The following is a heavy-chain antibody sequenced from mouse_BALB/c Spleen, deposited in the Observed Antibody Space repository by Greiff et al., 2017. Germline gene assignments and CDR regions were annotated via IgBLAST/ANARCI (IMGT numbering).Heavy chain of an antibody. CDR3: ARGRYGNYEGYAMDY. D-gene: IGHD2-1*01. V-gene: IGHV5-6-5*01. Sequence: EVQRVESGGGLVKPGGSLKLSCAASGFTFSSYAMSWVRQTPEKRLEWVASISSGGRTYYPDSVKGRFTISRDNARNILYLQMSSLRSEDTAMYYCARGRYGNYEGYAMDYWGQGTSVTVSS. CDR1: GFTFSSYA. J-gene: IGHJ4*01. CDR2: ISSGGRT.